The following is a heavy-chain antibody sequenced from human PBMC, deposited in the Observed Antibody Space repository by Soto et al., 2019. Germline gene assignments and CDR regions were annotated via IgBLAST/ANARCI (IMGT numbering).Heavy chain of an antibody. Sequence: QVQLQQWGAGLLKPSETLSLTCAVYGGSFSGYYWSWIRQPPGKGLEWIGEINHSGSTNYNPSLKSRGTITGDTAQKQFSLKLSSVTAADTAVYYFARVTAEQWLVPFDYWGQGTLVTVSS. CDR3: ARVTAEQWLVPFDY. CDR2: INHSGST. V-gene: IGHV4-34*01. D-gene: IGHD6-19*01. J-gene: IGHJ4*02. CDR1: GGSFSGYY.